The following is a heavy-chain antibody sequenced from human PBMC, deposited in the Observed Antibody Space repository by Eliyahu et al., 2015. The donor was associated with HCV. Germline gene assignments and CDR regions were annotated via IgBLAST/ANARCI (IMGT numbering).Heavy chain of an antibody. CDR3: ARGATKWENYFDY. V-gene: IGHV1-18*01. CDR2: INVNRGDA. D-gene: IGHD1-26*01. J-gene: IGHJ4*02. CDR1: GYTFSSNS. Sequence: QVQLMQSGAEVKKPGASVKVSCKASGYTFSSNSITWVRQAPGQGLEWVGWINVNRGDANYAQKLQGRVTMTTDTSTRTAYMELRSLSSDDTAVYYCARGATKWENYFDYWGQGTLVTVSS.